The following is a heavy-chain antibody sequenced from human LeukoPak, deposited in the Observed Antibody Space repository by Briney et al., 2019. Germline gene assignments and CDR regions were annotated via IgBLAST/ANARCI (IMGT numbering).Heavy chain of an antibody. CDR2: IYTSGST. D-gene: IGHD3-3*02. Sequence: PSETLSLTCTVSGGSISSGSYYWSWIRQPAGKGLEWIGRIYTSGSTNYNPSLKSRVTISVDTSKNQFSLKLSSVTAADTAVYYCARGHRIFGVVPLGYWGQGTLVTVSS. CDR1: GGSISSGSYY. J-gene: IGHJ4*02. CDR3: ARGHRIFGVVPLGY. V-gene: IGHV4-61*02.